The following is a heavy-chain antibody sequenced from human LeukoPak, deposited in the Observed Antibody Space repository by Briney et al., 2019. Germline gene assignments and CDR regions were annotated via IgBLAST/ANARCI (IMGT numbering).Heavy chain of an antibody. J-gene: IGHJ4*02. CDR1: GFTFCNFA. CDR2: ISGSSRTI. D-gene: IGHD6-13*01. Sequence: PGGCLRLSCAASGFTFCNFAMTWVRQAPGKGPGWVSYISGSSRTIYDEDSVKGRFTISRDNAKNALYLQMNSLRAEDTAVYYCARAAAAGDYYFDYWGQGTLVTVSS. CDR3: ARAAAAGDYYFDY. V-gene: IGHV3-48*04.